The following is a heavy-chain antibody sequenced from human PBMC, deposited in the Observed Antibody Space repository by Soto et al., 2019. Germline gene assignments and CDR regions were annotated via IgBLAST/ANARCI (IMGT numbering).Heavy chain of an antibody. CDR3: ARGPRRYDYIWGSYRS. CDR1: GGSFSGYY. CDR2: INHSGST. V-gene: IGHV4-34*01. Sequence: SETLSLTCAVYGGSFSGYYWSWIRQPPGKGLEWIGEINHSGSTNYNPSLKSRVTISVDTSKNQFSLKLSSVTAADTAVYYCARGPRRYDYIWGSYRSWGQGTLVTVSS. D-gene: IGHD3-16*02. J-gene: IGHJ5*02.